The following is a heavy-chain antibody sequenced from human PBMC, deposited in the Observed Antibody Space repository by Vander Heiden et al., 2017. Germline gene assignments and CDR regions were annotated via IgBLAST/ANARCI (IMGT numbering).Heavy chain of an antibody. CDR3: ARERRITMVRGVSGAYGMDV. D-gene: IGHD3-10*01. Sequence: EVQLVESGGGLIQPGGSLRLSCAASGFTVSSNYIGWVRQAPGKGLEWVSVIYSGGSTYYADSVKGRFTISRDNSKNTLYLQMNSLRAEDTAVYYCARERRITMVRGVSGAYGMDVWGQGTTVTVSS. V-gene: IGHV3-53*01. CDR1: GFTVSSNY. CDR2: IYSGGST. J-gene: IGHJ6*02.